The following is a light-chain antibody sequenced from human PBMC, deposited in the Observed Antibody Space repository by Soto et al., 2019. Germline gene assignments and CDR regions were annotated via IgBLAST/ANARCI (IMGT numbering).Light chain of an antibody. Sequence: QSALTQHASVSGSPGQSITISCTGTSSDVGNNNYVSWYQQNPGKAPKVMICDVTNRPSGVSNRFSGSKSGNTASLTISGLQAEDEADYYCSSFTGSSYVFGTGTKLTVL. CDR2: DVT. CDR1: SSDVGNNNY. CDR3: SSFTGSSYV. V-gene: IGLV2-14*01. J-gene: IGLJ1*01.